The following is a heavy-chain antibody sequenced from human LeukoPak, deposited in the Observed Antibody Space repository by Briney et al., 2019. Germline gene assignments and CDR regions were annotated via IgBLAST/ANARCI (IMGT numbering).Heavy chain of an antibody. J-gene: IGHJ4*02. CDR1: GFTFSRYA. D-gene: IGHD4-11*01. CDR2: ITPDGSTT. Sequence: GGSLRLSCAASGFTFSRYAMHWVRQAPGKGLMSVSRITPDGSTTLYADSVKGRFTISRDNTKSTLYLQMNSLGDEDTAVYYCTTVLSGNRYSLCDYWGQGNLVTVSS. V-gene: IGHV3-74*03. CDR3: TTVLSGNRYSLCDY.